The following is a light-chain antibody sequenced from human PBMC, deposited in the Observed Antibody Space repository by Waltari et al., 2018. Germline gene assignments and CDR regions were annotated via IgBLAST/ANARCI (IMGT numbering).Light chain of an antibody. CDR2: YDS. CDR3: LVWHSTIDHQGV. V-gene: IGLV3-21*04. CDR1: KLGSKS. J-gene: IGLJ2*01. Sequence: SYVVTQSPSESVAPGETARMTCGGGKLGSKSVHWYQQRPGQAPVLVIFYDSDRPSGIPERFSGSNSGNTATLTISWVEAEDEADYYCLVWHSTIDHQGVFGGGTKLTVL.